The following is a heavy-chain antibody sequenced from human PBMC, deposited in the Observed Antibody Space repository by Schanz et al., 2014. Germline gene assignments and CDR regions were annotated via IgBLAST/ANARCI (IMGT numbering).Heavy chain of an antibody. V-gene: IGHV3-64*04. CDR3: ARDRRNADLDY. D-gene: IGHD1-1*01. Sequence: VQLVESGGGVVQPGRSLRLSCAASGFTFSIYAMHWVRQAPGKGLEYVSAISHDGYSTYYADSVKGRFTISRDDAKKSMYLQMNNLRAEDTAVYYCARDRRNADLDYWGQGTLVTVSS. CDR1: GFTFSIYA. CDR2: ISHDGYST. J-gene: IGHJ4*02.